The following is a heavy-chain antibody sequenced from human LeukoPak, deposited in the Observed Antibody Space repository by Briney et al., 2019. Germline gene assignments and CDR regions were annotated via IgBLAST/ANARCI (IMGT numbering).Heavy chain of an antibody. D-gene: IGHD3-3*01. V-gene: IGHV3-7*01. Sequence: GKSLRLSCAASGFTFSSYWMSWVRQAPGKGLEWVANIKQDGSEKYYVDSVKGRFTISRDNAKNSLYLQMNSLRAEDTAVYYCARGHVLRFLEGIDYWGQGTLATVSS. J-gene: IGHJ4*02. CDR2: IKQDGSEK. CDR1: GFTFSSYW. CDR3: ARGHVLRFLEGIDY.